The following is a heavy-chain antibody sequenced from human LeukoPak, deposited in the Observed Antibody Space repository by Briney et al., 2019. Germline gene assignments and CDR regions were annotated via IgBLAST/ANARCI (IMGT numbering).Heavy chain of an antibody. Sequence: GGSLRLSCAASGSTFSNYAMSWVRQAPGKGLEWVSTVSNSGRRTYYADSVKGRFTISRDNSKNTLYLQMNSLRAEDTAVYYCAKSGVNWFDPWGQGTLVTVSS. J-gene: IGHJ5*02. V-gene: IGHV3-23*01. CDR3: AKSGVNWFDP. D-gene: IGHD7-27*01. CDR2: VSNSGRRT. CDR1: GSTFSNYA.